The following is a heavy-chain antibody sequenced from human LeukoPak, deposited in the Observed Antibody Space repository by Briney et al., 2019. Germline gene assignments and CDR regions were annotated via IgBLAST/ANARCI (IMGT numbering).Heavy chain of an antibody. CDR2: IYYSGST. J-gene: IGHJ3*02. Sequence: PSETLSLTCTVSGGSVSSGSYYWSWFRRPPGKGLEWIGYIYYSGSTNYNPSLKSRVTISVDTSKNQFSLKLSSVTAADTAVYYCARESVAGINDAFDIWGQGTMVTVSS. V-gene: IGHV4-61*01. CDR3: ARESVAGINDAFDI. D-gene: IGHD6-19*01. CDR1: GGSVSSGSYY.